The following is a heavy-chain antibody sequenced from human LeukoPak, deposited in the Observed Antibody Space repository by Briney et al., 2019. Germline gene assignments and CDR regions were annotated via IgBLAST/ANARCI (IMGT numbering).Heavy chain of an antibody. CDR1: GGSIRSGSYY. CDR2: VYYSGNT. Sequence: SQTLSLTCTVSGGSIRSGSYYWGWIRQPPGKGLECIGSVYYSGNTYYNPSLKSRVTISVDTSKNQFSLKLSSVTAADTAVYYCARLYSGSYIYWGQGTLVTVSS. D-gene: IGHD1-26*01. CDR3: ARLYSGSYIY. J-gene: IGHJ4*02. V-gene: IGHV4-39*07.